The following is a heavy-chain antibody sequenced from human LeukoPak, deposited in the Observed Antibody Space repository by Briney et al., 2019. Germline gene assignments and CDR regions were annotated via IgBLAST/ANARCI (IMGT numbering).Heavy chain of an antibody. CDR1: GFTFSSYS. D-gene: IGHD2-15*01. CDR3: AVVAGEDPEDPFDF. CDR2: ISSSSSYI. Sequence: GGSLRLSCAASGFTFSSYSMNWVRQAPGKGLEWVSSISSSSSYIYYADSVKGRFTIYRDNAMNSLYPQMNSLRAEDTAVYYCAVVAGEDPEDPFDFWGQGTLVTVSS. V-gene: IGHV3-21*01. J-gene: IGHJ4*02.